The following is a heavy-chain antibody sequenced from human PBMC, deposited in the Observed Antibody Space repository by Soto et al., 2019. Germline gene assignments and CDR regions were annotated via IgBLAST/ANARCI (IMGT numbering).Heavy chain of an antibody. Sequence: GGSLRLSCAASGFTFSSYGMHWVRQAPGKGLEWVAVISYDGSNKYYADSVKGRFTISRDNSKNTLYLQMNSLRAEDTAVYYCAKDQYGYYDILTGPHDYYYGMDVWGQGTTVTVSS. J-gene: IGHJ6*02. CDR3: AKDQYGYYDILTGPHDYYYGMDV. D-gene: IGHD3-9*01. CDR2: ISYDGSNK. CDR1: GFTFSSYG. V-gene: IGHV3-30*18.